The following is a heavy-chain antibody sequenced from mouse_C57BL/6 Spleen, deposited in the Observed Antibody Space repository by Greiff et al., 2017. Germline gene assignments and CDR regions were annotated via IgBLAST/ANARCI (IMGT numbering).Heavy chain of an antibody. J-gene: IGHJ2*01. CDR1: GYTFTSYW. D-gene: IGHD1-1*01. V-gene: IGHV1-64*01. CDR2: IHPNSGST. CDR3: ARSPYYYGSSYGYFDY. Sequence: QVQLQQPGAELVKPGASVKLSCKASGYTFTSYWMHWVKQRPGQGLEWIGMIHPNSGSTNYNEKFKSKATLTVDKSSSTAYMQLSSLTSEDSAVYYCARSPYYYGSSYGYFDYWGQGTTLTVSS.